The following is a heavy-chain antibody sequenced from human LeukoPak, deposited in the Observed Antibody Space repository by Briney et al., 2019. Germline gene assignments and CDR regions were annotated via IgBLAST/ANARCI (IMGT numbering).Heavy chain of an antibody. CDR3: ARDLEEIPNYAFDI. J-gene: IGHJ3*02. D-gene: IGHD1-1*01. V-gene: IGHV4-34*01. Sequence: SETLSLTCAVYGGSFSGYYWSWIRQPPGKGLEWIGEINHSGSANYNPSLKSRVTISVDTSKNQFSLKLSSVTAADTAVYYCARDLEEIPNYAFDIWGQGTMVTVSS. CDR1: GGSFSGYY. CDR2: INHSGSA.